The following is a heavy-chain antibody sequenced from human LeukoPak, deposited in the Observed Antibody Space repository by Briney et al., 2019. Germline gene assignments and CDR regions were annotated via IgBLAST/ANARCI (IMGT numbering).Heavy chain of an antibody. J-gene: IGHJ4*02. CDR3: AREIRLGNYFDY. D-gene: IGHD7-27*01. Sequence: SETLSLTCTVSGGSISSGDYYWSWIRQPPGKGLEWIGYIYYSGSTYYNPSLKSRVTISVDTSKKQFSLKLSSVTAADTAVYYCAREIRLGNYFDYWGQGTLVTVSS. CDR1: GGSISSGDYY. CDR2: IYYSGST. V-gene: IGHV4-30-4*08.